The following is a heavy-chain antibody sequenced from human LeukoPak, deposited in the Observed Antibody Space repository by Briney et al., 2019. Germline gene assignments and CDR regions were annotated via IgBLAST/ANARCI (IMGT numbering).Heavy chain of an antibody. V-gene: IGHV3-23*01. D-gene: IGHD3-3*01. Sequence: TGGSLRLSCAASGFTFSSYAMSWVRQAPGKGLEWVSAISGSGGSTYYADSVKGRFTISRDNSKNTLYLQMNSLRAEDTAVYYCAKGQLRFLGWLSMGVWGQGTTVTVSS. J-gene: IGHJ6*02. CDR1: GFTFSSYA. CDR2: ISGSGGST. CDR3: AKGQLRFLGWLSMGV.